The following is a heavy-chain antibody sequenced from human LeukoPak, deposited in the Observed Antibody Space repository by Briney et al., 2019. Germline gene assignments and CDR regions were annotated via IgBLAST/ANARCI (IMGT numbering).Heavy chain of an antibody. D-gene: IGHD1-26*01. Sequence: GGSLRVSCAPSGFTFSDHYMHWVRQAPGKGLEWVGRIRNKAKSYTTEYAASVKGRFTISRDDSKNSLHLQMNSLKTEDTAVYYCARASGSSSTNYHYGMDVWGQGTTVTVSS. J-gene: IGHJ6*02. CDR3: ARASGSSSTNYHYGMDV. CDR2: IRNKAKSYTT. CDR1: GFTFSDHY. V-gene: IGHV3-72*01.